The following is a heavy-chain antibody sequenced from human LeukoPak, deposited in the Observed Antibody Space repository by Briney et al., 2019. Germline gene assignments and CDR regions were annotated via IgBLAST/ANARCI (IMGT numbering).Heavy chain of an antibody. CDR2: IYHSGTT. Sequence: SQTLSLTCTVSRGSIGSGAYYWSWIRQPPGKGLEWIGYIYHSGTTYHNPSLKSRITILVDRSKNQFSLKLSSVTAADTAVYYCARADVDTVATDIWGQGTMVTVSS. CDR1: RGSIGSGAYY. D-gene: IGHD5-12*01. CDR3: ARADVDTVATDI. V-gene: IGHV4-30-2*01. J-gene: IGHJ3*02.